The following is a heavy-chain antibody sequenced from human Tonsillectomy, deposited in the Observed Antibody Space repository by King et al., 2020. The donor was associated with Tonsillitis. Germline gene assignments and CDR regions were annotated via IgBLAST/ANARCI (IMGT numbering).Heavy chain of an antibody. Sequence: QVQLQESGGGVVQPGRSLRLSCAASGFTFSSYAMHWVRQAPGKGLEWVTVISYDGSDKYYADSVKGRFTISRDNSKNTLYLQMNSLRAEDTAVYYCAKDLYYYDSSGYLDYWGQGPLVTVSS. CDR1: GFTFSSYA. V-gene: IGHV3-30*18. CDR2: ISYDGSDK. D-gene: IGHD3-22*01. J-gene: IGHJ4*02. CDR3: AKDLYYYDSSGYLDY.